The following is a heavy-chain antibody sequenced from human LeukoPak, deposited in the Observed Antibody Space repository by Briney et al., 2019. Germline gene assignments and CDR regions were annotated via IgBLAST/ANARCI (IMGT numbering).Heavy chain of an antibody. CDR3: ARDGYSSSWYSDY. D-gene: IGHD6-13*01. J-gene: IGHJ4*02. CDR2: IKQDGSEK. Sequence: GGSLRLSYAASGFTFSSYWMSWVRQAPGKGLEWVANIKQDGSEKYYVGSVKGRFTISRDNAKNSLYLQMNSLRAEDTAVYYCARDGYSSSWYSDYWGQGTLVTVSS. V-gene: IGHV3-7*01. CDR1: GFTFSSYW.